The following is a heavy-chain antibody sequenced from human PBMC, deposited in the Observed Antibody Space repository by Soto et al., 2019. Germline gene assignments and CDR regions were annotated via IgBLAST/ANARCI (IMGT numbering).Heavy chain of an antibody. Sequence: QVQLVQSGAEVKKPGASVKVSCKASGYTFTSYAMHWVRQAPGQRLEWMGWINAGNGNTKSSQKFQGRVTITRDTSASTDYMELSSLRSEDTAVYYCARTSGYYFYDYWGQGTLVTVSS. CDR3: ARTSGYYFYDY. V-gene: IGHV1-3*01. CDR2: INAGNGNT. CDR1: GYTFTSYA. D-gene: IGHD3-3*01. J-gene: IGHJ4*02.